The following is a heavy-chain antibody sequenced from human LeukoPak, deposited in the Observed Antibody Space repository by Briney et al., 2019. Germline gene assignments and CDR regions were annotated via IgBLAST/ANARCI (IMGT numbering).Heavy chain of an antibody. CDR2: INGDGSST. CDR1: EFTFSSYW. D-gene: IGHD1-7*01. CDR3: ARGGLPGTTIPYFDY. V-gene: IGHV3-74*01. J-gene: IGHJ4*02. Sequence: GGSLRLSCTASEFTFSSYWMHWVRQPPGKGLVWVSRINGDGSSTSYADAVKGRFTISRDNAKNTLYLRMNSLRAEDTAVYYCARGGLPGTTIPYFDYWGQGTLVTVSS.